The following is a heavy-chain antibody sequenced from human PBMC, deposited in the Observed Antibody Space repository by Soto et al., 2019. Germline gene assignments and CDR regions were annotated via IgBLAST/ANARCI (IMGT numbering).Heavy chain of an antibody. V-gene: IGHV4-4*02. CDR1: GGSIISSNW. CDR3: ARLESGYIGFIDWYFDL. D-gene: IGHD3-3*01. CDR2: IDHRGST. J-gene: IGHJ2*01. Sequence: QVQLQASGPGLVKPSGTLSLTCAVSGGSIISSNWWSWVRQPPGKGLEWIGEIDHRGSTNYNPSLKSRVTISVDKSKNLSSLKLSAVTAADTAVYYWARLESGYIGFIDWYFDLRGRGTLVTVSS.